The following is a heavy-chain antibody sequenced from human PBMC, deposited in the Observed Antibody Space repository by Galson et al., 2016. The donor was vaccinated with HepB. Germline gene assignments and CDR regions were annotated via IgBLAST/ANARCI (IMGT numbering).Heavy chain of an antibody. CDR2: IWFDGNND. CDR1: GFSFSTYG. V-gene: IGHV3-33*01. Sequence: SLRLSCAASGFSFSTYGMHWVRQAPGKGLEWVALIWFDGNNDNYADSVKGRFTISRDNFKSTLYLQMNSLTAKDTAVYYCARDGHFHHPDYWGQGTLVTVSS. CDR3: ARDGHFHHPDY. J-gene: IGHJ4*02.